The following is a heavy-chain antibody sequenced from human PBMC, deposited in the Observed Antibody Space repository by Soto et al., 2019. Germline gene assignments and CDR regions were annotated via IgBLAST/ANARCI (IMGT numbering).Heavy chain of an antibody. J-gene: IGHJ5*02. CDR3: ARDLFSGVAATEPQHHNWFDP. CDR1: GGSISSYY. CDR2: IYYSGST. Sequence: SQTLSLTCTVSGGSISSYYWSWIRQPPGKGLEWIGYIYYSGSTNYNPSLKSRVTISVDTSKNQFSLKLSSVTAADTAVYYCARDLFSGVAATEPQHHNWFDPWGQGTLVTVSS. D-gene: IGHD2-15*01. V-gene: IGHV4-59*01.